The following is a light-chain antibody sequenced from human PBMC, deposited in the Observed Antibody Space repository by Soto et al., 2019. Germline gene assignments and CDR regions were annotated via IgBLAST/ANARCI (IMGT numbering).Light chain of an antibody. Sequence: EIVMTQSPATLSVSPGERATLSCRASQSVSSNIAWYQQKPGQAPRLLIYGASTRATGIPARFSGSGSGTEFTLTISSLQSEDFAVYYCQQYNNWPPWTFGQETKVESK. CDR1: QSVSSN. J-gene: IGKJ1*01. CDR3: QQYNNWPPWT. V-gene: IGKV3-15*01. CDR2: GAS.